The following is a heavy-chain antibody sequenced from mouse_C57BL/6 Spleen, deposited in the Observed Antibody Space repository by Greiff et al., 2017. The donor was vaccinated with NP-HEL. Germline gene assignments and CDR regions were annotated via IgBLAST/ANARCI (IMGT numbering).Heavy chain of an antibody. CDR2: FYPGSGSI. J-gene: IGHJ2*01. V-gene: IGHV1-62-2*01. Sequence: QVQLQQSGAELVKPGASVKLSCKASGYTFTEYTIHWVKQRSGQGLEWIGWFYPGSGSIKYNEKFKDKATLTADKSSSTVYMELSRLTSEDSAVYFCARHDSSYDGYYEGYCDYWGQGTTLTVSS. D-gene: IGHD2-3*01. CDR1: GYTFTEYT. CDR3: ARHDSSYDGYYEGYCDY.